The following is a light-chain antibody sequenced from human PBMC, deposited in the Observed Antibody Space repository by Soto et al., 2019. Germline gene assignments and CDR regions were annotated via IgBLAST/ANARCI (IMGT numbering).Light chain of an antibody. Sequence: DIQMTQSPSSLSASVGDTVTITCRASQSISNRLAWYQQKPGKAPRSLIYATSNLQSGVPSRFSGSGSGTGTDFTLTIYSLQPEDYATYYCQQYTNYPITFGQGTRLEIK. CDR1: QSISNR. V-gene: IGKV1D-16*01. J-gene: IGKJ5*01. CDR2: ATS. CDR3: QQYTNYPIT.